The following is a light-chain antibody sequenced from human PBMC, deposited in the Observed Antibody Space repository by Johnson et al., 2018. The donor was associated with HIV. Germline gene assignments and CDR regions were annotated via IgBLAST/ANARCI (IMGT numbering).Light chain of an antibody. CDR1: TSNVGNNF. J-gene: IGLJ1*01. Sequence: QSALTQPPSVSAAPGQDVIISCSGSTSNVGNNFVSWYQHFPGRAPKLLIYENNKRPSGIPDRFSGSKSGTSALLGITGLQTGDEADYYCGTWDSSLSGYVFGMATKVTVL. CDR3: GTWDSSLSGYV. V-gene: IGLV1-51*02. CDR2: ENN.